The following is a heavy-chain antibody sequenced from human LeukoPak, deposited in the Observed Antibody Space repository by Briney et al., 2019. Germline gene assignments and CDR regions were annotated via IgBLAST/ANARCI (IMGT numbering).Heavy chain of an antibody. D-gene: IGHD3-3*01. CDR3: AKVDYDFWSGLYYFDY. J-gene: IGHJ4*02. CDR1: GCTFSSYA. Sequence: AGSLRLSCAASGCTFSSYAMSWVRQAPGKGLEWVSAISGSGGSTYYADSVKGRFTISRDNSKNTLYLQMNSLRAEDTAVYYCAKVDYDFWSGLYYFDYWGQGTLVTVSS. CDR2: ISGSGGST. V-gene: IGHV3-23*01.